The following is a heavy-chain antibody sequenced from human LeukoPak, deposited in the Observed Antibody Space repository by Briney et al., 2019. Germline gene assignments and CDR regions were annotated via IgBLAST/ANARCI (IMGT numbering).Heavy chain of an antibody. J-gene: IGHJ6*02. D-gene: IGHD3-9*01. CDR2: ISSSGSTI. V-gene: IGHV3-11*01. CDR1: GFTFSDYY. Sequence: GGSLRLSCAASGFTFSDYYMSWIHQAPGKGLEWVSYISSSGSTIYYADSVKGRFTISRDNAKNSLYLQMNSLRAEDTAVYYCARDLHYDILTGYSYYYYYGMDVWGQGTTVTVSS. CDR3: ARDLHYDILTGYSYYYYYGMDV.